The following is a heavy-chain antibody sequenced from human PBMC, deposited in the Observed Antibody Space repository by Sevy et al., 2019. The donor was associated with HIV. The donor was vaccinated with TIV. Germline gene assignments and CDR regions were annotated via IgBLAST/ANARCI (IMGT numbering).Heavy chain of an antibody. J-gene: IGHJ6*02. V-gene: IGHV3-21*01. Sequence: GGSLRLSCAASGFTFATYAMHWVRQAPGKGLEWVSSISSSSSYIYYADSVKGRFTISRDNAKNSLYLQMNSLRAEDTAVYYCARLGGVADQGMDVWGQGTTVTVSS. CDR3: ARLGGVADQGMDV. D-gene: IGHD2-15*01. CDR1: GFTFATYA. CDR2: ISSSSSYI.